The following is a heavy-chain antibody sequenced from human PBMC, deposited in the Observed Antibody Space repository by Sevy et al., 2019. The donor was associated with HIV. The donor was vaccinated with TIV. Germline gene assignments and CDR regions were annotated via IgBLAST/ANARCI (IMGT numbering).Heavy chain of an antibody. CDR2: ISSSSSYT. V-gene: IGHV3-11*06. Sequence: GGSLRLSCAASGFTFSDYYVSWIRQAPGKGLEWVSYISSSSSYTNYADSVKGRFTISRDNAKNSLYLQMNSLRAEDTDVYYCARAVRYFGGAYYFDYWGQGTLVTVSS. J-gene: IGHJ4*02. CDR3: ARAVRYFGGAYYFDY. CDR1: GFTFSDYY. D-gene: IGHD3-9*01.